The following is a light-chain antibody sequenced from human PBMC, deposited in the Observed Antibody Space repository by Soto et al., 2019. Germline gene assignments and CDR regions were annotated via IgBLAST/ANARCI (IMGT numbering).Light chain of an antibody. CDR1: QNILHSSNKQNY. J-gene: IGKJ2*03. V-gene: IGKV4-1*01. Sequence: DIVMTPSPDSLAVSLGDRATINCTSSQNILHSSNKQNYLAWYQQKPGQPPKNIIYWASTRESGVHDRFSGSGSGTDFTLTISSLQDEDVAVYYCQQYYSSPYSFGQGNKLEIK. CDR2: WAS. CDR3: QQYYSSPYS.